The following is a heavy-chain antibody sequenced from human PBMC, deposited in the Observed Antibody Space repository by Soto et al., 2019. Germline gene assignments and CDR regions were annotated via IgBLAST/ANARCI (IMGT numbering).Heavy chain of an antibody. Sequence: QVQLVQSGAEVKKPGASVKVSCKASGYTFTSYDFNWVRQATGQGLEWMGWMNPNSGNTGYAQKFQGRVTMTRNTSISTAYMEMSSLGSEDKTVYYCATLREDQGDYWGQGTLVTVS. CDR3: ATLREDQGDY. J-gene: IGHJ4*02. D-gene: IGHD2-15*01. CDR1: GYTFTSYD. CDR2: MNPNSGNT. V-gene: IGHV1-8*01.